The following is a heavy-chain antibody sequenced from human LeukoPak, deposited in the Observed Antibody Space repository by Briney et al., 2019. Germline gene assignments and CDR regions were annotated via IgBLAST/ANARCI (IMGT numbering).Heavy chain of an antibody. J-gene: IGHJ4*02. CDR1: GFTFSSYA. Sequence: PGGSLRLSCAASGFTFSSYAMSWVRQAPGKGLEWVSAISGSGGSTYYADSVKGRFTISRDNAKNSLYLQMNCLRAEDTAVYYCAREYSSSSRDFDYWGQGTLVTVSS. V-gene: IGHV3-23*01. CDR3: AREYSSSSRDFDY. CDR2: ISGSGGST. D-gene: IGHD6-6*01.